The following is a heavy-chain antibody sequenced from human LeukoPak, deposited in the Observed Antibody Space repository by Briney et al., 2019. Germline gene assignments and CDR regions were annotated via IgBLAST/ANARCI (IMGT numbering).Heavy chain of an antibody. CDR1: GFTFSSYW. Sequence: SGGSLRLSCAASGFTFSSYWMHWVRQAPGKGLVWVSRINSDGSSTSYADSVKGRFTISRDNAKNTLYLQMNGLRAEDTAVYYCAREGRRQMATTFDYWGQGTLVTVSS. J-gene: IGHJ4*02. D-gene: IGHD5-24*01. CDR2: INSDGSST. CDR3: AREGRRQMATTFDY. V-gene: IGHV3-74*01.